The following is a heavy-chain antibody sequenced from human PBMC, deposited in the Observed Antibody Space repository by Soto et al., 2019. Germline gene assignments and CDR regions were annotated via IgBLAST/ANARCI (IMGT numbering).Heavy chain of an antibody. D-gene: IGHD3-22*01. V-gene: IGHV4-34*01. J-gene: IGHJ3*02. Sequence: SETLSLTCAVYGGSLSGYYWSWIRQPPGKGLEWIGEIDHSGRTKYSPSLKSRVTMSVDASKNQFSLKLSSVTAADTAVYYCARWDSGDAHDSNADAFDIWGQGTMVTVSS. CDR1: GGSLSGYY. CDR2: IDHSGRT. CDR3: ARWDSGDAHDSNADAFDI.